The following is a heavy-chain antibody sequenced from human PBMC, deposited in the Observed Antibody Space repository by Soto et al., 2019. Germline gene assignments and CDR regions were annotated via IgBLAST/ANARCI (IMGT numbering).Heavy chain of an antibody. CDR3: ARGYDFWSGYYTGDYWYFDL. V-gene: IGHV3-30-3*01. Sequence: QVQLVESGGGVVQPGRSLRLSCAASGFTFSSYAMHWVRQAPGKGLEWVAVISYDGSNKYYADSVKGRFTISRDNSKNTLYLQINSLRAEDTAVYYCARGYDFWSGYYTGDYWYFDLWGRGTLVTVSS. D-gene: IGHD3-3*01. CDR2: ISYDGSNK. J-gene: IGHJ2*01. CDR1: GFTFSSYA.